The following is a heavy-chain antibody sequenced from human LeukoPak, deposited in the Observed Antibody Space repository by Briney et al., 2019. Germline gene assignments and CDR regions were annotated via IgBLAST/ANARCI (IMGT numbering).Heavy chain of an antibody. CDR2: IHLSGTT. CDR1: GGSISSYY. D-gene: IGHD6-19*01. V-gene: IGHV4-4*07. Sequence: TSETLSLTCTVSGGSISSYYWTWIRQPAGKGLEWIGRIHLSGTTNHNPSLKSRVIMSLDVSNNQFSLKVRSVTAADTAVYYCARETEVPGGRSWDFWGQGTLVTVSS. J-gene: IGHJ4*02. CDR3: ARETEVPGGRSWDF.